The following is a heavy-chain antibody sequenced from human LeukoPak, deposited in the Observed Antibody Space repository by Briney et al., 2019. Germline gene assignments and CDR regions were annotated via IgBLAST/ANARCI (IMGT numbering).Heavy chain of an antibody. CDR2: INPNSGGT. D-gene: IGHD3-10*01. CDR3: ARDFAGGDWSFDL. J-gene: IGHJ2*01. CDR1: GYTFTGYY. V-gene: IGHV1-2*04. Sequence: GSVKVSCKASGYTFTGYYMHWVRQAPGQGREWMGWINPNSGGTNYAQKFQGWVTMTRDTSISTAYMELSRLRSDDTAVYYCARDFAGGDWSFDLWGRGTLVTVSS.